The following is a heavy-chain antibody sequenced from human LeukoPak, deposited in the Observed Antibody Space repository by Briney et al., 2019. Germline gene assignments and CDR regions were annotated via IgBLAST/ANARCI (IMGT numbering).Heavy chain of an antibody. CDR1: GFTFSSYA. V-gene: IGHV3-23*01. Sequence: GGSLRLSCAASGFTFSSYAMSWVRQAPGKGLEWVSAISSSGDSTYYADSVKGRFTISRDNSKNVLNLQMNSLRAEDTAVYYCAFSKYTYDYAMDVWGQGTTVTVSS. D-gene: IGHD6-6*01. CDR2: ISSSGDST. CDR3: AFSKYTYDYAMDV. J-gene: IGHJ6*02.